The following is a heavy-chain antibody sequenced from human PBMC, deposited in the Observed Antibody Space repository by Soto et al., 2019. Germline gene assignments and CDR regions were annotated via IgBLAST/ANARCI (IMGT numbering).Heavy chain of an antibody. CDR3: ARGAYERFDY. Sequence: PSYTLSLTCPASGGSVCSSSHYWSWIRQPPGKGLEWIGYIYYSGSTNYNPSLKSRVTISVDTSKNQFSLKLSSVTAADTAVYYCARGAYERFDYWGQGTLVT. V-gene: IGHV4-61*01. D-gene: IGHD3-3*01. CDR2: IYYSGST. J-gene: IGHJ4*02. CDR1: GGSVCSSSHY.